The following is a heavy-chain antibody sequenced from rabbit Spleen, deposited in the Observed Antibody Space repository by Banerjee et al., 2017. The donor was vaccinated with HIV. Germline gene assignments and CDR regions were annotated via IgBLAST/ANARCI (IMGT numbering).Heavy chain of an antibody. V-gene: IGHV1S45*01. CDR3: ARDLDGVIGWNFGW. CDR2: IYTGDNDT. J-gene: IGHJ4*01. D-gene: IGHD1-1*01. CDR1: GFSFSDRYW. Sequence: QEQLEESGGDLVKPGASLTLTCTASGFSFSDRYWIWWVRQAPGKGLEWIGCIYTGDNDTYSATWAKGRFTCSKTSSTTVTLQMTSLTVADTATYFCARDLDGVIGWNFGWWGPGTLVTVS.